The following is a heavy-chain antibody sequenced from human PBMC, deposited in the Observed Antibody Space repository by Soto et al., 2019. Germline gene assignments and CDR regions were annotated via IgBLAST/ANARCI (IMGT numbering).Heavy chain of an antibody. D-gene: IGHD3-9*01. CDR2: ISWNSGSI. Sequence: EVQLVESGGGLVQPGRSLRLSCAASGFTFDDYAMHWVRQAQGKGLEWVSGISWNSGSIGYADSVKGRFTISRDNAKNSLYLQMNSLRAEDTALYYCAKEDRYYDILTGYYTDWFDPWGQGTLVTVSS. CDR1: GFTFDDYA. V-gene: IGHV3-9*01. J-gene: IGHJ5*02. CDR3: AKEDRYYDILTGYYTDWFDP.